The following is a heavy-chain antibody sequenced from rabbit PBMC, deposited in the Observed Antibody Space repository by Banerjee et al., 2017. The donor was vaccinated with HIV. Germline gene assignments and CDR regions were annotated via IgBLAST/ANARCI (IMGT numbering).Heavy chain of an antibody. D-gene: IGHD4-1*01. CDR3: ARDLAGVIGWNFDL. V-gene: IGHV1S40*01. CDR2: IYALSNGTT. Sequence: QSLEESGGDLVKPGASLTLTCTASGFSFNGGYWIYWVRQAPGKGLEWIACIYALSNGTTYYASWAKGRFTISKTSSTTVTLQMTSLTAADTASYFCARDLAGVIGWNFDLWGPGTLVTVS. J-gene: IGHJ4*01. CDR1: GFSFNGGYW.